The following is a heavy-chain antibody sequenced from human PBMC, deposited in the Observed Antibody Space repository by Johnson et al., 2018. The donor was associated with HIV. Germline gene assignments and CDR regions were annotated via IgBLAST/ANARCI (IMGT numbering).Heavy chain of an antibody. J-gene: IGHJ3*02. CDR1: GFTFSSYA. CDR3: ARGSGQWLAAGLIQGTAFDI. V-gene: IGHV3-64*01. Sequence: EVQLVESGGGLVKPGGSLRLSCAASGFTFSSYAMHWVRQAPGKGLEYVSAISSDGGTTYYANSVKVRFTIPRDNSKNTLYLQMCSLRADDMAVYYCARGSGQWLAAGLIQGTAFDIWGQGTMVTVSS. D-gene: IGHD6-19*01. CDR2: ISSDGGTT.